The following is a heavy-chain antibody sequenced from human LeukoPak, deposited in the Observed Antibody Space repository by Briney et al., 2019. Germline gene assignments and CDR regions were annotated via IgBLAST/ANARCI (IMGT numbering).Heavy chain of an antibody. CDR1: GYRFTSYW. D-gene: IGHD6-19*01. Sequence: GESLQISCQGSGYRFTSYWIAWVRPMPGKGLEWMGIIYPGDSDARYSPSFEGQVTISADKSISTAYLQWSSLKASDTAMYYCARHAASSSVWEPFDYWGQGTLVTVSS. V-gene: IGHV5-51*01. J-gene: IGHJ4*02. CDR3: ARHAASSSVWEPFDY. CDR2: IYPGDSDA.